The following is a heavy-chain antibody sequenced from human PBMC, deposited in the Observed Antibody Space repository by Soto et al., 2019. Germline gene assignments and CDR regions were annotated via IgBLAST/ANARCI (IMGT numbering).Heavy chain of an antibody. Sequence: EVQLLQSGGGLVQPGGSLTLSCGVSGFPFAPSTMSWVRQAPGKGLEWVSTISVSVGSTYSADSVQGRFTVSSDISDNTLFLRMTSLTADDTAVYFCAKRDVPHSTYSAYFYDHWGRGVLVTVSS. J-gene: IGHJ4*02. V-gene: IGHV3-23*01. CDR3: AKRDVPHSTYSAYFYDH. CDR2: ISVSVGST. CDR1: GFPFAPST. D-gene: IGHD4-4*01.